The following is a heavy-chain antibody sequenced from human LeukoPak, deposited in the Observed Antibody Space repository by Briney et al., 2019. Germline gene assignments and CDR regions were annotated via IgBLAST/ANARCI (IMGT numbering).Heavy chain of an antibody. CDR2: ISSSSSYI. J-gene: IGHJ6*03. CDR3: ARDPSRPGGNYYDMDV. Sequence: GGYMRLSCAAYGFTFSSYSMHWVRQAPGKELEWVSSISSSSSYIYYADSVKGRFTISRDNAKNSLYLQMNSLRAEDTAVYYCARDPSRPGGNYYDMDVWSKGTTVTVSS. CDR1: GFTFSSYS. D-gene: IGHD3-10*01. V-gene: IGHV3-21*01.